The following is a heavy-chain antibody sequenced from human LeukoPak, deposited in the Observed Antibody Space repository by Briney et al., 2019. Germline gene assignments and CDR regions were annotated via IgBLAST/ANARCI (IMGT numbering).Heavy chain of an antibody. D-gene: IGHD3-10*01. CDR3: ARIRYGSGSYYLFDN. V-gene: IGHV4-59*11. J-gene: IGHJ4*02. Sequence: SETLSLTCTVSRDSFSSHYWSWIRQPPGKGLEWIGHIYYSGSTSYNPSLKSRVTISVDTSKKQFSLKLSSVTAADTAVYYCARIRYGSGSYYLFDNWGQGTLVTVSS. CDR1: RDSFSSHY. CDR2: IYYSGST.